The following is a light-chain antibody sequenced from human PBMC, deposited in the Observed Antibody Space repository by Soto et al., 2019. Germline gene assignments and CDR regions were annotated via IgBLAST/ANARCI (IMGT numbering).Light chain of an antibody. CDR1: QSLTNNY. CDR2: GAS. CDR3: QQYGTSPRT. Sequence: ETVLTQSPGTLSLSPGERATLSCRANQSLTNNYLAWYQQKPGQAPRLLIYGASSRATGIPDRFSGSGSGTDFTLTISRLEPEDFAVYYCQQYGTSPRTFGQGTKVEIK. V-gene: IGKV3-20*01. J-gene: IGKJ1*01.